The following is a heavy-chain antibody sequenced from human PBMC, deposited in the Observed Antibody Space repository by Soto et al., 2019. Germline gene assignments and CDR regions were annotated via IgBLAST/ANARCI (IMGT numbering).Heavy chain of an antibody. J-gene: IGHJ4*02. CDR3: ARGSSGWDY. V-gene: IGHV4-59*01. D-gene: IGHD6-19*01. Sequence: SETLSLTCTVSGGSISSYYWSWIRQPPGKGLEWIGYIYYSGSTNYNPSLKSRVTISVDTSKNQFSLKLSSVTAVDTAVYYCARGSSGWDYWGQGTLVTVSS. CDR1: GGSISSYY. CDR2: IYYSGST.